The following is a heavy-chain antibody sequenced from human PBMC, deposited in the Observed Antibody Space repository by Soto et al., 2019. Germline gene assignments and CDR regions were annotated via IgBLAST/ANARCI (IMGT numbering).Heavy chain of an antibody. V-gene: IGHV4-30-4*01. D-gene: IGHD6-6*01. J-gene: IGHJ5*02. Sequence: PSLPCNLSGCSMSSRYYYWILIRQPPGKGLEWIGYIYYSGSTYYNPSLKSRVTISVDTSKNQFSLKLSSVTAADTAVYYCARDRITRIAARPSWFDPWGQGTLVTVSS. CDR2: IYYSGST. CDR1: GCSMSSRYYY. CDR3: ARDRITRIAARPSWFDP.